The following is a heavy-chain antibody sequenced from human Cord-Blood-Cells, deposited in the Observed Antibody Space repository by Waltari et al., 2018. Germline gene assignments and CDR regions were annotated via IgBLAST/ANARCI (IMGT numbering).Heavy chain of an antibody. CDR1: GYTFTGYY. CDR2: RNPNSGGT. CDR3: ARVGAAGDMGPYFDY. J-gene: IGHJ4*02. V-gene: IGHV1-2*04. D-gene: IGHD6-13*01. Sequence: QVQLVQSGAEVKKPGASVKVSCKASGYTFTGYYMHWVRQAPGRGLEWMGWRNPNSGGTNYAQKFQGWVTMTRDTSISTAYMELSRLRSDDTAVYYCARVGAAGDMGPYFDYWGQGTLVTVSS.